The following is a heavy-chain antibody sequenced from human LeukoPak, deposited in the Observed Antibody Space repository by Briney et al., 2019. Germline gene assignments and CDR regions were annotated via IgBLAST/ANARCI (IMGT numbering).Heavy chain of an antibody. CDR2: IYYSRST. V-gene: IGHV4-59*01. Sequence: PSETLSLTCTVSGGSISSYYWSWIRQPPGKGLEWIGYIYYSRSTNYNPSLKSRVTISVDTSKNQFSLKLSSVTAADTAVYYCARGVAARPNRSYYYYYMDVWGKGTTVTVSS. CDR1: GGSISSYY. J-gene: IGHJ6*03. CDR3: ARGVAARPNRSYYYYYMDV. D-gene: IGHD6-6*01.